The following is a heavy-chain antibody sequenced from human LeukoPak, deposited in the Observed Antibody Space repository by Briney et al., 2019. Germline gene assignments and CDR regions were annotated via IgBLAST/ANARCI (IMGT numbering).Heavy chain of an antibody. CDR2: IYYSGST. J-gene: IGHJ4*02. Sequence: SETLSLTCTVSGGSISSGGYYWSWIRQHPGKGLEWIGYIYYSGSTYYNPSLKSRVTISVDTSKNQFSLKLSSVTAADTAVYYCARGPTMDYLDYWGQGTLVTVSS. D-gene: IGHD3-10*01. CDR1: GGSISSGGYY. V-gene: IGHV4-31*03. CDR3: ARGPTMDYLDY.